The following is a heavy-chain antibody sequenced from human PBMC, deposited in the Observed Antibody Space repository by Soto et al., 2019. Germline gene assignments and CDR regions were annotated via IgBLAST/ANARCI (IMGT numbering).Heavy chain of an antibody. CDR2: IKSKTDGGTT. CDR3: TTDDPPPGYSDGYYYYYGMDV. Sequence: GGSLRLSCAASGFTFSNAWMNWVRQAPGKGLEWVGRIKSKTDGGTTDYAAPVKGSFSISRDDSKNTLYLQMNSLKTVDRSVYYCTTDDPPPGYSDGYYYYYGMDVWGQGTTVTVSS. V-gene: IGHV3-15*07. D-gene: IGHD5-18*01. CDR1: GFTFSNAW. J-gene: IGHJ6*02.